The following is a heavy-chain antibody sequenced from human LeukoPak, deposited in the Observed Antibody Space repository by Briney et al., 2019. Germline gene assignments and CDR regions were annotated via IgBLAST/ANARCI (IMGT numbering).Heavy chain of an antibody. J-gene: IGHJ4*02. D-gene: IGHD6-13*01. CDR1: GFTFNDYY. CDR2: IGSSGGSI. Sequence: GGSLRLSCAASGFTFNDYYMSWIRQAPGKGLEWISYIGSSGGSINYAGSVKGRFTISRDNAKNSLSLQMNSLRAEDTAVYYCVRGRTSGSSWPFDYWGQGTLVTVSS. CDR3: VRGRTSGSSWPFDY. V-gene: IGHV3-11*04.